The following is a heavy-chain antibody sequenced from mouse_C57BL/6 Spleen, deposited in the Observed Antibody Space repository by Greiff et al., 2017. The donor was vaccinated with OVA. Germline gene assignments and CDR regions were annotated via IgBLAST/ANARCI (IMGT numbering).Heavy chain of an antibody. CDR1: GYTFTSYW. D-gene: IGHD2-4*01. CDR2: IDPSDSET. V-gene: IGHV1-52*01. Sequence: VQLQQPGAELVRPGSSVKLSCKASGYTFTSYWLHWVKQRPIQGLEWIGNIDPSDSETHYNQKFKDKATLTVDKSSSTAYMQRSSLTSEDSAVDYCARSEEIYYDYDGYAMDYWGQGTSVTVSS. CDR3: ARSEEIYYDYDGYAMDY. J-gene: IGHJ4*01.